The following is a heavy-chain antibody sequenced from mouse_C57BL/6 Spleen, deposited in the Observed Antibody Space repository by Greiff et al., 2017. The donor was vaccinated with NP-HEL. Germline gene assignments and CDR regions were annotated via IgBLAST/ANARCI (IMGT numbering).Heavy chain of an antibody. Sequence: DVKLQESGPGLVKPSQSLSLTCSVTGYSITSGYYWNWIRQFPGNKLEWMGYISYDGSNNYNPSLKNRISITRDTSKNQFFLKLNSVTTEDTATYYCARFHYDYEGFAYWGQGTLVTVSA. CDR2: ISYDGSN. D-gene: IGHD2-4*01. CDR3: ARFHYDYEGFAY. J-gene: IGHJ3*01. CDR1: GYSITSGYY. V-gene: IGHV3-6*01.